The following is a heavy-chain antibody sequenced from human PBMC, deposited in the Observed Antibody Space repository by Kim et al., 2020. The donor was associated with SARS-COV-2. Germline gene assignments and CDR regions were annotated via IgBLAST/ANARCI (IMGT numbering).Heavy chain of an antibody. D-gene: IGHD3-9*01. Sequence: GGSLRLSCAASGFTFNNAWMSWVRQAPGKGLEWVGHIKSNTDGGTIEYAAPVKGRFTISRDDSKNTLYLQMNSLKTEDTAVYYCTTEYYDILNGYYNLYYFDYWGQGTLVTVSS. CDR2: IKSNTDGGTI. J-gene: IGHJ4*02. V-gene: IGHV3-15*01. CDR3: TTEYYDILNGYYNLYYFDY. CDR1: GFTFNNAW.